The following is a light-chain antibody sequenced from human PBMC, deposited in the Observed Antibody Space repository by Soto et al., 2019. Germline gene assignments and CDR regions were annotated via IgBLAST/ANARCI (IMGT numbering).Light chain of an antibody. CDR1: SSDIGGYDY. CDR2: DVN. V-gene: IGLV2-14*03. Sequence: QSALTQPASVSGSPGQSITISCTGTSSDIGGYDYVSWYQHHPGKAPKLMIYDVNNRPSGVSNRFSGSKSGNTASLTISGLQAEDEADYYCSSCTSSNTDVVFGGGTKLTVL. J-gene: IGLJ2*01. CDR3: SSCTSSNTDVV.